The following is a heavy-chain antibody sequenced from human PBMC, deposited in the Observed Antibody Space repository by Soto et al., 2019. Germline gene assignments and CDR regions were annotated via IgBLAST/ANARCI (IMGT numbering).Heavy chain of an antibody. CDR2: IYYSGST. CDR1: GASISSYY. Sequence: PSETLSLTCTVSGASISSYYWSWIRQPPGKGLEWIGYIYYSGSTNYNPSLKSRVTISVDTSKNQFSLKLSSVTAADTAVYYCARAGDSSGYWLFDYWGQGTLVTVSS. D-gene: IGHD3-22*01. V-gene: IGHV4-59*01. J-gene: IGHJ4*02. CDR3: ARAGDSSGYWLFDY.